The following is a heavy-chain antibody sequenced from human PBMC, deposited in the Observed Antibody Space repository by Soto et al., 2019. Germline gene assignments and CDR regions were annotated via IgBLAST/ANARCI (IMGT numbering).Heavy chain of an antibody. D-gene: IGHD2-15*01. Sequence: QVQLVESGGGVVQPGRSLRLSCAASGFTFSSYGMHWVRQAPGKGLEWVAVISYDGSNKYYADSVKGRFTISRDNSKNTLYLQMNSLRAEDTAVYYCAKRVTWVDPSGYWGQGTLVTVSS. V-gene: IGHV3-30*18. CDR1: GFTFSSYG. J-gene: IGHJ4*02. CDR2: ISYDGSNK. CDR3: AKRVTWVDPSGY.